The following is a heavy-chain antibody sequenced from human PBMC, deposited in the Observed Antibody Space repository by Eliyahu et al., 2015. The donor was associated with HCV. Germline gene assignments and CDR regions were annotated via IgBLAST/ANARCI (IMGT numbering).Heavy chain of an antibody. J-gene: IGHJ4*02. CDR3: AKVDRAATLPQATNFDY. V-gene: IGHV3-23*01. CDR2: ISGSGGST. Sequence: EVQLLESGGGLVQPGGSLRLSCAASGFTFSSYAMSWVRQAPGKGLEWVSAISGSGGSTYYADSVKGRFTISRDNSKNTLYLQMNSLRAEDTAVYYCAKVDRAATLPQATNFDYWGQGTLVTVSS. CDR1: GFTFSSYA. D-gene: IGHD2-15*01.